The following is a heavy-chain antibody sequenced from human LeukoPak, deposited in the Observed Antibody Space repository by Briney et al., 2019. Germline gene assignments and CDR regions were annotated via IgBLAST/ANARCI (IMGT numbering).Heavy chain of an antibody. CDR2: ISSNGGST. Sequence: GGSLRLSCAASGFTFSSYAMHWVRQAPGKGLEDVSAISSNGGSTYYANSVKGRFTISRDNSKNTLYLQMGSLRAEDMAVYYCARGVGEYCSGGSCPTVNYFDYWGQGTLVTVSS. V-gene: IGHV3-64*01. CDR1: GFTFSSYA. D-gene: IGHD2-15*01. J-gene: IGHJ4*02. CDR3: ARGVGEYCSGGSCPTVNYFDY.